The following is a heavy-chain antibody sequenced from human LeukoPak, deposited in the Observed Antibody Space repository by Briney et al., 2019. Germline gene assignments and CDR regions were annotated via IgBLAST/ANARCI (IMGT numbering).Heavy chain of an antibody. CDR3: ARGPSGSYSAFDI. CDR2: ISSSGSYM. Sequence: GGSLRLSCAASGFTFSTYTMNWVRQAPGKGLEWVSSISSSGSYMYYADSLKGRFTISRDNAKNSLSLQMNSLRAEDTAVYYCARGPSGSYSAFDIWGQGTMVTVSS. V-gene: IGHV3-21*01. J-gene: IGHJ3*02. CDR1: GFTFSTYT. D-gene: IGHD1-26*01.